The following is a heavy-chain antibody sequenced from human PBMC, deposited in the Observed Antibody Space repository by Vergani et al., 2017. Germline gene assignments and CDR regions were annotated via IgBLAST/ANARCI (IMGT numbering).Heavy chain of an antibody. CDR3: ASSNWNHVRPIYAFDI. Sequence: QVQLVQSGAEVKKPGASVKVSCKASGYTFTGYYMHWVRQAPGQGLEWMGWINPNSGGTNYAQKFQGRVTMTRDTSISTAYMELSRLRSDDTAVYYCASSNWNHVRPIYAFDIWGQGIMVTVSS. CDR1: GYTFTGYY. V-gene: IGHV1-2*02. CDR2: INPNSGGT. D-gene: IGHD1-14*01. J-gene: IGHJ3*02.